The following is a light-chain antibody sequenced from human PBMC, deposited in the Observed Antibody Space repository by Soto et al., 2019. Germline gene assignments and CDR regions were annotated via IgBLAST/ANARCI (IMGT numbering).Light chain of an antibody. CDR2: DVS. CDR1: SSDVGGYNY. CDR3: TSYTSSSTYV. V-gene: IGLV2-14*01. J-gene: IGLJ1*01. Sequence: QSVVTQPASVSGSPGQSIAISCIGTSSDVGGYNYVSWYQQHPGKAPKLMIYDVSNRPSGASDRFSGSKSGNTASLTISGLQPEDEADYYCTSYTSSSTYVFGTGTKVTVL.